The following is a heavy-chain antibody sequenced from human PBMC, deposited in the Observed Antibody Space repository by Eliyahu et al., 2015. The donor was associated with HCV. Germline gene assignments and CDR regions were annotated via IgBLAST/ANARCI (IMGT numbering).Heavy chain of an antibody. V-gene: IGHV3-7*04. CDR2: IKQDGSEK. CDR1: GFTFXSXX. Sequence: EVQLVESGGGLVQPGGSLRXSCAAXGFTFXSXXXSWVRQAPGKGLGWVANIKQDGSEKYYVDSVKGRFTISRDNAKNSLYLQMNSLRAEDTAVYYCARDRYYYDSSGPSYYYYYGMDVWGQGTTVTVSS. CDR3: ARDRYYYDSSGPSYYYYYGMDV. J-gene: IGHJ6*02. D-gene: IGHD3-22*01.